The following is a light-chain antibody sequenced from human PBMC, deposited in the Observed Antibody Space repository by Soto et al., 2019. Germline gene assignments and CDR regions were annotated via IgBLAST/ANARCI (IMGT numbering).Light chain of an antibody. CDR1: SSDVGGYNNY. J-gene: IGLJ1*01. CDR3: CSYAGSSV. Sequence: QSALTQPPSASGSPGQSVTISCTGTSSDVGGYNNYVSWYQQHPGKAPKLMIYEVSKRPSGVPDRFSGSKSGNTASLTVSGLQAEDEADYYCCSYAGSSVFGTGTKVTVL. V-gene: IGLV2-8*01. CDR2: EVS.